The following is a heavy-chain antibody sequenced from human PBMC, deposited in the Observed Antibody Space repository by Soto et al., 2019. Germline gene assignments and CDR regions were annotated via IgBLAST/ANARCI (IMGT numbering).Heavy chain of an antibody. V-gene: IGHV1-18*01. J-gene: IGHJ3*02. CDR3: ARDLYYYIWGSYRHDAFDI. CDR2: ISAYNGNT. CDR1: GYTFTSYG. D-gene: IGHD3-16*02. Sequence: QVQLVQSGAEVKKPGASVKVSCKASGYTFTSYGISWVRQAPGQGLEWMGWISAYNGNTNYAQKLQGRVTMTTDTSTSTAYMELRSLRSDDTAVYYCARDLYYYIWGSYRHDAFDIWGQGTMVTVSS.